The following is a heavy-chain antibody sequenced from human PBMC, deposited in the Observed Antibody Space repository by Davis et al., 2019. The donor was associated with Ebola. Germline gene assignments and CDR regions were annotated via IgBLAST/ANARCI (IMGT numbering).Heavy chain of an antibody. D-gene: IGHD1-26*01. J-gene: IGHJ3*02. Sequence: PGGSLRLSCTVSGGSTSSYYWSWIRQPPGKGLEWIGYIYYSGSTNYNPSLKSRVTISVDTSKNRFSLKLSSVTAADTAVYYCARDYRADAFDIWGQGTMVTVSS. V-gene: IGHV4-59*01. CDR2: IYYSGST. CDR3: ARDYRADAFDI. CDR1: GGSTSSYY.